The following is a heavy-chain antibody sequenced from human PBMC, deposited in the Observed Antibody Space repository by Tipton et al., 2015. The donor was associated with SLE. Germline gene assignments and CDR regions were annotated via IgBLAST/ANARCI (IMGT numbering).Heavy chain of an antibody. D-gene: IGHD6-13*01. CDR1: GGSFSGYY. J-gene: IGHJ6*03. CDR2: INHSGST. CDR3: ARGRVAAVYYYYYYYMDV. V-gene: IGHV4-34*01. Sequence: TLSLTCAVYGGSFSGYYWSWIRQPPGKGLEWIGEINHSGSTNYNPSLKSRVTISVDTSKNQFSLKLSSVTAADTAVYYCARGRVAAVYYYYYYYMDVWGKVTTVTVSS.